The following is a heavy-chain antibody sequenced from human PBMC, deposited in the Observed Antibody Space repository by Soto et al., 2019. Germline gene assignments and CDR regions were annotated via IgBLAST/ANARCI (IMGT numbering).Heavy chain of an antibody. CDR3: ARAGHYYDSSGYAN. Sequence: QVKLVQSGAEVKKPGTSMKVSCKASGYTFGTSGISWIRQAPGQGLEWMGWISAYNGNTNYEQKLQDRVTMTTETSTNTAYLELRSLRSDDTAVYYCARAGHYYDSSGYANWDQGTLVTVSS. V-gene: IGHV1-18*01. D-gene: IGHD3-22*01. CDR2: ISAYNGNT. J-gene: IGHJ4*02. CDR1: GYTFGTSG.